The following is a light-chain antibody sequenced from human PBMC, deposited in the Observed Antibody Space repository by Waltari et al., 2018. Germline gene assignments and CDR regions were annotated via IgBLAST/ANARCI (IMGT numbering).Light chain of an antibody. CDR1: QSLLHSNGYNY. CDR2: LGS. V-gene: IGKV2-28*01. J-gene: IGKJ5*01. Sequence: DIVMTQSPLSLPVTPGEPASISCRSSQSLLHSNGYNYLDWYLQKPGQSPQLLIYLGSNRASGVPDRVSGSGSGTDFTLKISRVEAEDVGVYYCMQALQTGTFGQGTRLEIK. CDR3: MQALQTGT.